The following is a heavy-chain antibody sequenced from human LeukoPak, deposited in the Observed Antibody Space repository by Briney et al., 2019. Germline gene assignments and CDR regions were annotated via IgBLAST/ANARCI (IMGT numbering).Heavy chain of an antibody. CDR2: TRYDGRDT. CDR3: ARSGVVTASAFDI. Sequence: PGRSLRLSCAASGFIFSSYGMHWVRQAPGKGLEWVAFTRYDGRDTYYADSVKGRFTISRDNAKNSLYLQMNSLRAEDTAVYYCARSGVVTASAFDIWGQGTMVTVSS. D-gene: IGHD2-21*02. V-gene: IGHV3-33*01. CDR1: GFIFSSYG. J-gene: IGHJ3*02.